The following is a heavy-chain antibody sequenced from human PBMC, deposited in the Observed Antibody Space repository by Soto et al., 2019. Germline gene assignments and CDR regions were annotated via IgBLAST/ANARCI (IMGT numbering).Heavy chain of an antibody. CDR2: IYYSGST. V-gene: IGHV4-59*07. J-gene: IGHJ4*02. CDR3: ARGELWSGLLFGY. CDR1: GGSISSYY. Sequence: SDILSRTCNVSGGSISSYYWSWFLQPPGEGLEWVGYIYYSGSTNYNLSLKSRVTISVVTSKNQFSLKMSPVTAADTAVYYCARGELWSGLLFGYWGKETLVTVSS. D-gene: IGHD3-3*01.